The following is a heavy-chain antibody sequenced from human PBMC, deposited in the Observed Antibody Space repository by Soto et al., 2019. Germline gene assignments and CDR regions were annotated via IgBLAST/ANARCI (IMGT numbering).Heavy chain of an antibody. CDR2: IKSKTDGGTT. CDR1: GFTFSNAW. D-gene: IGHD3-9*01. CDR3: TTDGWEVLRYFDWLPPGAFDI. V-gene: IGHV3-15*07. Sequence: GGSLRLSCAASGFTFSNAWMNWVRQAPGKGLEWVGRIKSKTDGGTTDYAAPVKGRFTISRDDSKNTLYLQMNSLKTEDTAVYYCTTDGWEVLRYFDWLPPGAFDIWGQGTMVTVSS. J-gene: IGHJ3*02.